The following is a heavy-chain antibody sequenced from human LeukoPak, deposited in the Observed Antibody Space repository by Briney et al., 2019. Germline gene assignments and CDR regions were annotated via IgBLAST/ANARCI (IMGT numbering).Heavy chain of an antibody. D-gene: IGHD3-10*01. J-gene: IGHJ4*02. Sequence: SGGSLRLSCAASGFTFSSYAMSWVRQAPGKGLEWVSAISGSGGSTYYADSVKGRFTISRDNSKNTLYLQMNSLTAEDTAVYYCAKLRWFGELSYFDYWGQGTLVTVSS. CDR2: ISGSGGST. V-gene: IGHV3-23*01. CDR1: GFTFSSYA. CDR3: AKLRWFGELSYFDY.